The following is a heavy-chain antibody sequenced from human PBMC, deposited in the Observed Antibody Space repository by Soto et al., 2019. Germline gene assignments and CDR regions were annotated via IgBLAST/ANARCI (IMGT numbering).Heavy chain of an antibody. V-gene: IGHV4-59*01. Sequence: SETLSLTCTVSGGSISSYYWSWIRQPPGKGLEWIGYIYYSGSTNYNPSLKSRVTISVDTSKNQFSLKLSSVTAADTAVYYCARQVGALGADRLTIGYWGQGTLVTVSS. CDR2: IYYSGST. CDR3: ARQVGALGADRLTIGY. CDR1: GGSISSYY. J-gene: IGHJ4*02. D-gene: IGHD3-10*01.